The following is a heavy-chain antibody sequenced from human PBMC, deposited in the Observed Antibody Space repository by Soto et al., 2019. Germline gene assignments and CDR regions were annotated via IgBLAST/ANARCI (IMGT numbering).Heavy chain of an antibody. CDR3: ARLLTEGVTYREDAFDI. Sequence: QAQLVQSGGEVKKPGASVKVSCKASGYTFTSHGISWVRQAPGQGLEWMGWISTYNGKTDYAQKFHDRLTMTADTRTTTGYMELRSLRSDDTAVYYCARLLTEGVTYREDAFDIWGQGTKVTVSS. CDR2: ISTYNGKT. D-gene: IGHD3-9*01. J-gene: IGHJ3*02. CDR1: GYTFTSHG. V-gene: IGHV1-18*04.